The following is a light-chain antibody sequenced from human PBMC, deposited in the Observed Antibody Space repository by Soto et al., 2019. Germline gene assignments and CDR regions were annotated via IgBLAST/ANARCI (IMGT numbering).Light chain of an antibody. V-gene: IGLV2-14*01. CDR3: TSYTNISPYV. J-gene: IGLJ1*01. Sequence: QSALTQPASVSGSPGQSITISCTGTSSDVGGHNYVSWYQQHPGKAPKLMIYEVSNRPSGVSNRFSGSKSGNTASLTISGLQPEDEADYYCTSYTNISPYVFGTGTKVTV. CDR2: EVS. CDR1: SSDVGGHNY.